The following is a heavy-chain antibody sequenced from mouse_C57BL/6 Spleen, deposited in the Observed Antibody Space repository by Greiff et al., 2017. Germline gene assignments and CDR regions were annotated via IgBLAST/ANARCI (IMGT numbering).Heavy chain of an antibody. CDR1: GYSFTSYY. CDR2: IYPGSGNT. J-gene: IGHJ1*03. CDR3: ARDGNYWYFDV. Sequence: QVQLQQSGPELVKPGASVKISCKASGYSFTSYYIHWVKQRPGQGLEWIGWIYPGSGNTKYNEKFKGKATLTADTSSSTAYMQLSRLTSEDSAVYYCARDGNYWYFDVWGTGTTVTVSS. D-gene: IGHD2-1*01. V-gene: IGHV1-66*01.